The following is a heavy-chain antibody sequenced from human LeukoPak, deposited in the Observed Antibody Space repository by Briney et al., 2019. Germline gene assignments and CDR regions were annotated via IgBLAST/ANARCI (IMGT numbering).Heavy chain of an antibody. V-gene: IGHV3-23*01. D-gene: IGHD1-26*01. J-gene: IGHJ4*02. CDR3: AKGQTTLRISGSYFDY. CDR2: ISPSGDST. Sequence: GGSLRLSCAASGFTFSSSVMNWVRQAPGKGLEWVSTISPSGDSTYYADSVKGRFTISRDNSKNTLYLQMNSLRAEDTAVYYCAKGQTTLRISGSYFDYWGQGTLVTVSS. CDR1: GFTFSSSV.